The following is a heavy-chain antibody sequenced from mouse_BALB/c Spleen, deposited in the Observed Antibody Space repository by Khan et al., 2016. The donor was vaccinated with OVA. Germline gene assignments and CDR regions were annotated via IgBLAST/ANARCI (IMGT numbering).Heavy chain of an antibody. CDR3: ARDYGSLYWFFDV. CDR2: IYYSSTV. D-gene: IGHD1-1*01. Sequence: EVQLVESGPGLVKPSQTVSLTCTVTGISITSGNYRWSWIRQFPGNKLELIGNIYYSSTVTYTPSLTSRTTITTDTSKNQNFLEMNSLTAEDTATYSCARDYGSLYWFFDVWGAGTTVTVSS. V-gene: IGHV3-5*02. J-gene: IGHJ1*01. CDR1: GISITSGNYR.